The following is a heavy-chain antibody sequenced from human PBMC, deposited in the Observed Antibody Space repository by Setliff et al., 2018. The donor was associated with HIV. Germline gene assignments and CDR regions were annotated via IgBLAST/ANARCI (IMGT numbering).Heavy chain of an antibody. V-gene: IGHV4-61*08. CDR2: IYDNEKT. J-gene: IGHJ4*02. Sequence: SETLSLTCSVSGGVSGGDMGVHDWSWIRQPPGKGLEWIGYIYDNEKTFYNPSLKSRVTITVDTSKNQISLQLTSVTAEDTALYYCASTVRDTGGWFGEYFDSWSPGTLVTVPQ. CDR1: GGVSGGDMGVHD. D-gene: IGHD3-10*01. CDR3: ASTVRDTGGWFGEYFDS.